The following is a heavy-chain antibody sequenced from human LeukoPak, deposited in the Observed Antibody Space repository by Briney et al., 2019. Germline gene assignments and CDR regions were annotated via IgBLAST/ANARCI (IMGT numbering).Heavy chain of an antibody. CDR1: GSTFSSYS. CDR3: AKDEWQWLAIDH. D-gene: IGHD6-19*01. Sequence: GGSLRLSCAASGSTFSSYSMIWVRQAPGKGLEWVSYISSSSSTTYYADSVKGRLTISRDNAKNSLYLHMNSLRDEDTAVYYCAKDEWQWLAIDHWGQGTLVTVSS. V-gene: IGHV3-48*02. J-gene: IGHJ4*02. CDR2: ISSSSSTT.